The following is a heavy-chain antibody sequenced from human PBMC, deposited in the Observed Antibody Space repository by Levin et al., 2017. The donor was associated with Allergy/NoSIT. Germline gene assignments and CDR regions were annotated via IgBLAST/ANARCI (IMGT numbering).Heavy chain of an antibody. D-gene: IGHD3-22*01. Sequence: GGSLRLSCAASGFTFSSYGMHWVRQAPGKGLEWVAVIWYDGSNKYYADSVKGRFTISRDNSKNTLYLQMNSLRAEDTAVYYCARDLWEKYYYDSSGYYSGGVDYWGQGTLVTVSS. CDR1: GFTFSSYG. V-gene: IGHV3-33*01. CDR3: ARDLWEKYYYDSSGYYSGGVDY. CDR2: IWYDGSNK. J-gene: IGHJ4*02.